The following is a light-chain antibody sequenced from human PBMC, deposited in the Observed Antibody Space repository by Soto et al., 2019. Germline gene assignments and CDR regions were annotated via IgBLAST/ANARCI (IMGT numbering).Light chain of an antibody. CDR3: SSYTTSNTHV. V-gene: IGLV2-14*01. CDR1: SSDVGTYNY. CDR2: DVS. J-gene: IGLJ3*02. Sequence: QSALTQPASVSGSTGQSITISCTGTSSDVGTYNYVSWYQHRPGKAPKLMIYDVSYRPSGVSNRFSGSKSANTASLTISGLQAEDEADYYCSSYTTSNTHVFGGGTKLTVL.